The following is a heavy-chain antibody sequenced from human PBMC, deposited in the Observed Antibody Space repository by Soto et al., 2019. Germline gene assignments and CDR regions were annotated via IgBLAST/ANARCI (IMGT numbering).Heavy chain of an antibody. CDR2: INAGNGNT. CDR1: GYTFTSYA. D-gene: IGHD2-2*01. Sequence: QVQLVQSGAEVKKPGASVKVSCKASGYTFTSYAMHWVRQAPGQRLEWMGWINAGNGNTKYSQKFQGRVTITRDTSASPAYMELSSLRSEDTAVYYCARGMNREYQLLSWFDPWGQGTLVTVSS. V-gene: IGHV1-3*01. J-gene: IGHJ5*02. CDR3: ARGMNREYQLLSWFDP.